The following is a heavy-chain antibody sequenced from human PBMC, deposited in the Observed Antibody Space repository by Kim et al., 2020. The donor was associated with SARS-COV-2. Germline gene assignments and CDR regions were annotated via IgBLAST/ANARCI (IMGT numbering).Heavy chain of an antibody. J-gene: IGHJ4*02. Sequence: GGSLRLSCAASGFTFSSYAMSWVRQAPGKGLEWVSAISGSGGSTYYADSVKGRFTISRDNSKNTLYLQMNSLRAEDTAVYYCAKEGPLRYFDWLPVNYFDYWGQGTLVTVSS. D-gene: IGHD3-9*01. CDR3: AKEGPLRYFDWLPVNYFDY. CDR1: GFTFSSYA. V-gene: IGHV3-23*01. CDR2: ISGSGGST.